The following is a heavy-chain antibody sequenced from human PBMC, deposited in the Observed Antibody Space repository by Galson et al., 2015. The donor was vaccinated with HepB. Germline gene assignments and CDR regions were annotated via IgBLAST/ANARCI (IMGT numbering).Heavy chain of an antibody. Sequence: SLRLSCAASGFTFSNAWMSWVRQAPGKGLEWVSYISSSSSTIYYADSVKGRFTISRDNAKNSLYLQMNSLRAEDTAVYYCARGYDIVATFSGNDYWGQGTLVTVSS. D-gene: IGHD5-12*01. CDR1: GFTFSNAW. J-gene: IGHJ4*02. CDR2: ISSSSSTI. V-gene: IGHV3-48*01. CDR3: ARGYDIVATFSGNDY.